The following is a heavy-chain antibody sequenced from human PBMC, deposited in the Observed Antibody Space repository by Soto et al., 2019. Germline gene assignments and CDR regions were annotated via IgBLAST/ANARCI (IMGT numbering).Heavy chain of an antibody. D-gene: IGHD4-17*01. J-gene: IGHJ2*01. V-gene: IGHV4-31*03. Sequence: QVQLQESGPGLVKPSQTLSLTCTVSGGSVSSGGQYWSWIRQHPGKGLEWIGNIYYSGDTYYNPSLRSRITISVDTSRNQFSLNLSSVTAADTAVYYCARRHPRFYFCLWGRGTLLTVSS. CDR1: GGSVSSGGQY. CDR3: ARRHPRFYFCL. CDR2: IYYSGDT.